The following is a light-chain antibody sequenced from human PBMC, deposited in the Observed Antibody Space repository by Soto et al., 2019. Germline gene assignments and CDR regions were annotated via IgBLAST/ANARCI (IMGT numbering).Light chain of an antibody. Sequence: DIQMTQSPSSLSASVGDRVTITCRASQSISSSLAWYQQKPQKAPRLLIYDASDLDTGVPSRFSGSGSGTDFALTITSLQPDDFATYYCQHYDPYSHYTFGQGTRLEIK. V-gene: IGKV1-5*01. J-gene: IGKJ2*01. CDR2: DAS. CDR3: QHYDPYSHYT. CDR1: QSISSS.